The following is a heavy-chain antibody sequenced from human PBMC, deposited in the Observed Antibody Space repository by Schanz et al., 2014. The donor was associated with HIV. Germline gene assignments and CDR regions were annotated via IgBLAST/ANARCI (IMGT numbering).Heavy chain of an antibody. CDR3: AKEEQRLGGVGGYHLDC. Sequence: QVQLVESGGGVVQPGRSLRLSCAASGFTFSSYGMHWVRQAPGKGLEWVAVISYDGSNKYYADSVKGRFTISRDISKNTVYLQMNSVRAEDAAVYCCAKEEQRLGGVGGYHLDCGGEGGVVAVSS. V-gene: IGHV3-30*18. J-gene: IGHJ4*02. D-gene: IGHD6-25*01. CDR2: ISYDGSNK. CDR1: GFTFSSYG.